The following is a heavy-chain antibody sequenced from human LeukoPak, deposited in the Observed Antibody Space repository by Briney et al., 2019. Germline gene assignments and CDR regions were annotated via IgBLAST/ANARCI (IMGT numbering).Heavy chain of an antibody. CDR3: AKVAQNYDILTGYHYYYGMDV. CDR1: GFTFSSYA. V-gene: IGHV3-23*01. J-gene: IGHJ6*02. D-gene: IGHD3-9*01. CDR2: ISGSGGST. Sequence: GGSLRLSCAASGFTFSSYAMSWVRQAPGKGLEWVSAISGSGGSTYYADSVKGRFTISSDNSKNTLYLQMNSLRAEDTAVYYCAKVAQNYDILTGYHYYYGMDVWGQGTTVTVSS.